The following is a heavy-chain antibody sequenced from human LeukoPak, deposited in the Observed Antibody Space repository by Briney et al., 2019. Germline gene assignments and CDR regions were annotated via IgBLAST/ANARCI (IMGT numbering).Heavy chain of an antibody. J-gene: IGHJ4*02. CDR1: GGSISSSSYY. CDR3: ARLGYCSGGSCHFGLDY. D-gene: IGHD2-15*01. Sequence: SETLSLTCTVSGGSISSSSYYWGWIRQPPGTGLEWIGSIYYSGSTYYNPSLKSRVTISVDTSKNQFSLKLSSVTAADTAVYYCARLGYCSGGSCHFGLDYWGQGTLVTVSS. V-gene: IGHV4-39*01. CDR2: IYYSGST.